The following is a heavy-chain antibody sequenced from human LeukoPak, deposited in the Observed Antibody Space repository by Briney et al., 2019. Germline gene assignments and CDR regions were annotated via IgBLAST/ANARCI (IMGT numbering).Heavy chain of an antibody. CDR3: ASDGAQWLATSSHY. D-gene: IGHD6-19*01. CDR1: GYTFTSYG. J-gene: IGHJ4*02. CDR2: ISPYNGNT. Sequence: ASVKVSCKASGYTFTSYGISWVRQASGQGLEWMGWISPYNGNTNYAQKLQGSVTMTTDTSTKTAYMELRSLRSDDTAVYYCASDGAQWLATSSHYWGQGTLVTVSS. V-gene: IGHV1-18*01.